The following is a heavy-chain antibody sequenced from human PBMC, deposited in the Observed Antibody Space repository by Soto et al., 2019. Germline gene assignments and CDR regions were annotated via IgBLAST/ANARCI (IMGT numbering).Heavy chain of an antibody. V-gene: IGHV1-2*04. CDR2: INPNSGGT. Sequence: ASVKVSCKASGGTFSSYTISWVRQAPGQGLEWMGWINPNSGGTNYAQKFQGWVTMTRDTSISTAYMELSRLRSDDTAVYYGARFKLGEHDAFDIWGQRTMVTVSS. CDR3: ARFKLGEHDAFDI. CDR1: GGTFSSYT. D-gene: IGHD3-16*01. J-gene: IGHJ3*02.